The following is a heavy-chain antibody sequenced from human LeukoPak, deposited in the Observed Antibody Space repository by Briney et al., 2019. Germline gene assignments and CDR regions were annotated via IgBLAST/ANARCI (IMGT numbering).Heavy chain of an antibody. J-gene: IGHJ4*02. D-gene: IGHD5-18*01. CDR1: VGSISSYY. Sequence: SETLSLTCTVSVGSISSYYWSWIRQPPGKGLEWIGYIYYSGSTNYNPSLKSRVTISVDTSKNQFSLKLSSVTAADTAVYYCARGTRTRGYSSFDYWGQGTLVTVSS. CDR2: IYYSGST. V-gene: IGHV4-59*01. CDR3: ARGTRTRGYSSFDY.